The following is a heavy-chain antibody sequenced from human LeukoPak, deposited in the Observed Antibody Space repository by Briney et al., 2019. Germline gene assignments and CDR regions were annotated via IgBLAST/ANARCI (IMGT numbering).Heavy chain of an antibody. CDR1: GYSFTSYW. D-gene: IGHD2-2*03. CDR2: IYPGDSDT. V-gene: IGHV5-51*01. J-gene: IGHJ6*02. Sequence: GESLKISCKGSGYSFTSYWIGWVRQMPGKGLEWMGIIYPGDSDTRYSPSFQGQATISADKSISTAYLQWSSLKASDTAMYYCARLGGGYCSSTSCYHLRYYYYGMDVWGQGTTVTVSS. CDR3: ARLGGGYCSSTSCYHLRYYYYGMDV.